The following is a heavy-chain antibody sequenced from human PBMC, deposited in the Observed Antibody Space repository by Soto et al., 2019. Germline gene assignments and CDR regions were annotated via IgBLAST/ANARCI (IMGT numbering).Heavy chain of an antibody. CDR2: ISGSGGST. Sequence: PGGSLRLSCAASGFTFSSYAMSWVRQAPGKGLEWVSAISGSGGSTYYADSVKGRFTISRDNSKNTLYLQMNSLRAEDTAVYYCAKDSEGTYLPYNWFDPWGQGTLVTVSS. V-gene: IGHV3-23*01. CDR3: AKDSEGTYLPYNWFDP. D-gene: IGHD1-1*01. J-gene: IGHJ5*02. CDR1: GFTFSSYA.